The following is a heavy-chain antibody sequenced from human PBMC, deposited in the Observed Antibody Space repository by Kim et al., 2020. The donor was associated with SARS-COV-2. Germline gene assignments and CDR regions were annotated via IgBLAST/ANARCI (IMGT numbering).Heavy chain of an antibody. D-gene: IGHD6-19*01. V-gene: IGHV4-30-2*05. J-gene: IGHJ4*02. CDR3: ARYPGYSSGWYRDY. Sequence: NPSLKSRVTISVDTSKNQFSLKLSSVTAADTAVYYCARYPGYSSGWYRDYWGQGTLVTVSS.